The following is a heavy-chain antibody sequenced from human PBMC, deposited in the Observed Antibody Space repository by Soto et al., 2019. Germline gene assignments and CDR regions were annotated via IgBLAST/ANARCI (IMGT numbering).Heavy chain of an antibody. Sequence: GESLKISCEGSGYNFPYYWITWVRQMPGKGLEWMGTIDPSDSYTNYSPSFQGHVTLSADKSISTAYLQWSSLKASDTAMYYCARPQRYAERLSALDDWGQGTPVTVSS. CDR3: ARPQRYAERLSALDD. CDR1: GYNFPYYW. V-gene: IGHV5-10-1*01. J-gene: IGHJ4*02. CDR2: IDPSDSYT. D-gene: IGHD1-1*01.